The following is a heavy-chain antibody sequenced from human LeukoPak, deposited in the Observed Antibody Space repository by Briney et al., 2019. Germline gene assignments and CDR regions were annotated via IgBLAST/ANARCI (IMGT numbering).Heavy chain of an antibody. D-gene: IGHD3-22*01. J-gene: IGHJ4*02. CDR3: AKVRRSGFSSFDC. CDR1: GFTFSSYA. CDR2: ISGSGGST. V-gene: IGHV3-23*01. Sequence: SGGSLRLSCAASGFTFSSYAMNWVRQAPGKGLEWVSAISGSGGSTYYTDSVKGRFTISRDNSRNTLYLRMNSLRAEDTAVYYCAKVRRSGFSSFDCWGQGTLVTVSS.